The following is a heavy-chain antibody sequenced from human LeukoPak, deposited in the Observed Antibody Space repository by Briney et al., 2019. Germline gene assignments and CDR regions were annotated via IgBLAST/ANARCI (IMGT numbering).Heavy chain of an antibody. CDR1: GFTMNNYA. J-gene: IGHJ4*02. Sequence: GGSLRLSSAASGFTMNNYAMSWVRLAPGKGLEWVSAVSGGGGGAFYADSVEGRFTISRDKSNDAVYMHMSSLGAEDTAVYYCAREMSGSGWYYFDLWGQGTLVTVSS. CDR3: AREMSGSGWYYFDL. CDR2: VSGGGGGA. V-gene: IGHV3-23*01. D-gene: IGHD6-19*01.